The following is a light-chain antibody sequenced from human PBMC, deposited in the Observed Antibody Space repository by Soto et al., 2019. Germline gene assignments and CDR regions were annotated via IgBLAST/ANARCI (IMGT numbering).Light chain of an antibody. Sequence: EIVLTQSPGTLSLSPGERATLSCRASQSVSNNYSAWYQQKPGQAPRLLMSYASTRATGIPARFSGSGSGTDFTLTISRLEPEDFAVYYCQHYVSPPITFGQGTRLENK. J-gene: IGKJ5*01. CDR3: QHYVSPPIT. V-gene: IGKV3-20*01. CDR2: YAS. CDR1: QSVSNNY.